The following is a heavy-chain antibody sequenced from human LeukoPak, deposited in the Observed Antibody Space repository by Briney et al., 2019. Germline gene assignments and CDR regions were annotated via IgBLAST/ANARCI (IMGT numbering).Heavy chain of an antibody. CDR3: TRGGGYCSGGSCYGGDYYYYYMDV. J-gene: IGHJ6*03. D-gene: IGHD2-15*01. Sequence: ASVKVSCKASGYTFTSYGISWVRQAPGRGLEWKGWISAYSGNANYAQKLQGRVTMTTDTSTSTAYMELRSLRSEDTAVYYCTRGGGYCSGGSCYGGDYYYYYMDVRGKGTTVTVSS. V-gene: IGHV1-18*01. CDR1: GYTFTSYG. CDR2: ISAYSGNA.